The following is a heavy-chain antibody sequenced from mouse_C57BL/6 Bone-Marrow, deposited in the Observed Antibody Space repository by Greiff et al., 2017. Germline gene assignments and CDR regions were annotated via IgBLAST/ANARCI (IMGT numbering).Heavy chain of an antibody. D-gene: IGHD1-1*01. CDR1: GYTFTSYW. CDR3: AREGYYYGSYYFDY. CDR2: LHPNSGST. J-gene: IGHJ2*01. V-gene: IGHV1-64*01. Sequence: QVQLQQPGAELVKPGASVTLSCTASGYTFTSYWMHWVKQRPGQGLEWIGMLHPNSGSTTYNETFKSKATLTVDNSSSPAYMQHSSLTSEDSAVYYCAREGYYYGSYYFDYWGQGTTLTVSS.